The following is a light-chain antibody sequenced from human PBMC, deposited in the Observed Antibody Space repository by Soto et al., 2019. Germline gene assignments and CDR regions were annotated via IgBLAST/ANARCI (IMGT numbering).Light chain of an antibody. CDR2: DAF. J-gene: IGKJ1*01. Sequence: DVRLSQTPSTLSASIGDRVTITCRASQSLSGWLAWYQQTPGKAPKLLISDAFRLESGVPSRFRGSGSGTEFSLTISSLQPGDSATFYCQQYASYPWTFGRGTKVAIK. CDR1: QSLSGW. V-gene: IGKV1-5*01. CDR3: QQYASYPWT.